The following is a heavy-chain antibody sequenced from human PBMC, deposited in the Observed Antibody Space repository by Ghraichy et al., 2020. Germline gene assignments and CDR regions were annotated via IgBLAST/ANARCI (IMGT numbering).Heavy chain of an antibody. CDR2: ISGSGGST. CDR1: GFTFSSYA. V-gene: IGHV3-23*01. CDR3: AKDPRDTAMVNYYFDY. Sequence: GESLNISCAASGFTFSSYAMSWVRQAPGKGLEWVSAISGSGGSTYYADSVKGRFTISRDNSKNTLYLQMNSLRAEDTAVYYCAKDPRDTAMVNYYFDYWGQGTLVTVSS. D-gene: IGHD5-18*01. J-gene: IGHJ4*02.